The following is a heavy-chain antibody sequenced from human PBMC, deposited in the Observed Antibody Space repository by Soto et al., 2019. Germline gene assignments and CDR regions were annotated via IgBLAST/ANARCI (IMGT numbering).Heavy chain of an antibody. D-gene: IGHD2-8*02. CDR2: ISRDGATK. CDR3: TGEVASGY. J-gene: IGHJ4*02. Sequence: GGSLRLSCAVSGFSVTTNGMHWVRQAPGKGLEWVAVISRDGATKFYADSVKGRFTISKDNSGNTLFLEMNSLRGDDMAVYYCTGEVASGYWGQGALVTVSS. V-gene: IGHV3-30*03. CDR1: GFSVTTNG.